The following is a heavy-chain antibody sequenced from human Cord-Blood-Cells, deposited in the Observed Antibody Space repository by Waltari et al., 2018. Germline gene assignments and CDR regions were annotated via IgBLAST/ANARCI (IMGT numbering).Heavy chain of an antibody. J-gene: IGHJ5*02. CDR1: GGPFSSYA. V-gene: IGHV1-69*01. Sequence: QVQLVQSGAEVKQPGSSVQVSCKASGGPFSSYAISWVRQAPGQGLEWMGGIIPIFGTANYAQKFQGRVTITADESTSTAYMELSSLRSEDTAVYYCARDGGYGDLRNWFDPWGQGTLVTVSS. D-gene: IGHD4-17*01. CDR2: IIPIFGTA. CDR3: ARDGGYGDLRNWFDP.